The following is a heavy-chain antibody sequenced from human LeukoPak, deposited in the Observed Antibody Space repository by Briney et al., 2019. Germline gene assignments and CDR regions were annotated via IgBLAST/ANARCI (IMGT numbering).Heavy chain of an antibody. D-gene: IGHD7-27*01. CDR3: ARDSPLRTGDPTRHWYFDL. CDR1: GGSVSDYY. Sequence: PETLSLTCTVPGGSVSDYYWSWIRQSPGEGLEWIGYIYYSGSTYYNTSLKSRVTISVDTSKNQFSLKLSSVTAADTAVYYCARDSPLRTGDPTRHWYFDLWGRGTLVTVSS. V-gene: IGHV4-59*02. J-gene: IGHJ2*01. CDR2: IYYSGST.